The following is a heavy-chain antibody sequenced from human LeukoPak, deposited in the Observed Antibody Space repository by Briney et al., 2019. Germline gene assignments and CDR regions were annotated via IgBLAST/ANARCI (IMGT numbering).Heavy chain of an antibody. Sequence: ASVKVSCKASGYTFTYYFIHWVRQAPGQGLEWMGWINPNSGGTNYAQKFQGRVTMTRDTSIRTMYMELSRPRSDDTAVYYCVGHSSSSEGWFDPWGQGTLVTVSS. J-gene: IGHJ5*02. V-gene: IGHV1-2*02. CDR3: VGHSSSSEGWFDP. CDR1: GYTFTYYF. CDR2: INPNSGGT. D-gene: IGHD6-6*01.